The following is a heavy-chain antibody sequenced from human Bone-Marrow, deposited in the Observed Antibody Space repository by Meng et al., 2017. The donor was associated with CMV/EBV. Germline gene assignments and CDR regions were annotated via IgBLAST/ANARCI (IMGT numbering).Heavy chain of an antibody. D-gene: IGHD1-26*01. V-gene: IGHV4-59*08. CDR3: ARLVGAPHFDY. CDR2: IYCSGST. CDR1: GGSISSYY. Sequence: SETLSLTCTVSGGSISSYYWSWIRQPPGKGLEWIGYIYCSGSTNYNPSLKSRVTISVDTSKNQFSLKLSSVTAADTAVYYCARLVGAPHFDYWGQGTLVTVYS. J-gene: IGHJ4*02.